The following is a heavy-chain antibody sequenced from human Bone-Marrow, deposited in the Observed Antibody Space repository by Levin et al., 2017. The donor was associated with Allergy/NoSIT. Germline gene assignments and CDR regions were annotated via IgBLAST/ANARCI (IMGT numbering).Heavy chain of an antibody. V-gene: IGHV3-23*01. CDR3: AKVSIVVVTVPFTRGLGWFDP. D-gene: IGHD2-21*02. Sequence: GESLKISCVASGFTFSDSAMSWVRQAPGKGLEWVATISGNGANSYYAESFKGRFTISRDNSKNTLFLQVSNLRAADTALYYCAKVSIVVVTVPFTRGLGWFDPWGQGTLVTVSS. CDR2: ISGNGANS. J-gene: IGHJ5*02. CDR1: GFTFSDSA.